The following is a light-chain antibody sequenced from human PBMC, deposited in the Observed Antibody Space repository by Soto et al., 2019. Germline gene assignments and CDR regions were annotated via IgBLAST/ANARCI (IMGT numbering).Light chain of an antibody. CDR3: QHYNGPLT. Sequence: DIQMTQSPSTLSGSVGDRVTITCRASQTISSWLAWYQQKPGKAPKLLIYKASTLKSGVPSRFSGSGSGTEFTLTISSLQPDDFATYYCQHYNGPLTFGGGTKVDIK. V-gene: IGKV1-5*03. J-gene: IGKJ4*01. CDR2: KAS. CDR1: QTISSW.